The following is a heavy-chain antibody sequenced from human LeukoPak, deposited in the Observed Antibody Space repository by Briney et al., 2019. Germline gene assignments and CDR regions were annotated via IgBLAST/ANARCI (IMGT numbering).Heavy chain of an antibody. CDR1: GFTFSSYS. J-gene: IGHJ4*02. Sequence: GGSLRLSCAASGFTFSSYSMNWVRQAPGKGLEWVSYISSSSSTIYYADSVKGRFTISRDNAKNSLYLQMNSLRAEDTAVYYCARARGYQLLYYFDYWGQGTLVTVSS. D-gene: IGHD2-2*01. V-gene: IGHV3-48*04. CDR2: ISSSSSTI. CDR3: ARARGYQLLYYFDY.